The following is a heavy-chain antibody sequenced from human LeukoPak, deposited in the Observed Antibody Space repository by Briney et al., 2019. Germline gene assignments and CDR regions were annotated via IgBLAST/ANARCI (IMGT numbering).Heavy chain of an antibody. CDR3: AKLWRGSHPRYFDH. CDR1: GFTFSSYA. V-gene: IGHV3-23*01. D-gene: IGHD1-26*01. CDR2: ITDSGGTT. Sequence: GGSLRLSCAASGFTFSSYAMSWVRQAPGTGLEWVSTITDSGGTTFYADSVKGRFTISRDNSKNAVYLQMNSLRAEDTAVYYCAKLWRGSHPRYFDHWGQGTLVTVSS. J-gene: IGHJ4*02.